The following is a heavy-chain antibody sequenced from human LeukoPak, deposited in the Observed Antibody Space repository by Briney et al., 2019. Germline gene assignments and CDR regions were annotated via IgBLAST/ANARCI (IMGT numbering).Heavy chain of an antibody. V-gene: IGHV3-30*03. Sequence: PGGSLRLSCVASGFTFSNYGIHWVRQVPGKGLEWVAVISYDGNDKHYVNSVKGRFTISRDNSKNTLYLQMNSLRAEDTAVYYCARPATVVTPGFDYWGQGTLVTVSS. CDR1: GFTFSNYG. CDR3: ARPATVVTPGFDY. CDR2: ISYDGNDK. J-gene: IGHJ4*02. D-gene: IGHD4-23*01.